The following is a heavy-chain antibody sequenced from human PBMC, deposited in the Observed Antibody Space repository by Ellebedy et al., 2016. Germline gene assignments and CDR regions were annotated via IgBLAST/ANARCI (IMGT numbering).Heavy chain of an antibody. V-gene: IGHV3-21*01. Sequence: GGSLRLSCAASDFIFSSYTMNWVRQAPGKGLEWVSSISSSSSYIYYADSVKGRFTISRDNAKNSLYLQMNSLRAEDTAVYYCARDRCSSSSCSGDFDYWGQGILVTVSS. CDR1: DFIFSSYT. CDR3: ARDRCSSSSCSGDFDY. CDR2: ISSSSSYI. J-gene: IGHJ4*02. D-gene: IGHD2-15*01.